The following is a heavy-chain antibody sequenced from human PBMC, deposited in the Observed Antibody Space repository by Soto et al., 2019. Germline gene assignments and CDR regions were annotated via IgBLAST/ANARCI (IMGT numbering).Heavy chain of an antibody. Sequence: SETLSLTCTVSGGSISSSSYYWGWIRQPPGKGLEWIGSIYYSGNTYYNPSLKSRVTISVDTAKNQFSLKLSSVTAADTAVYYCARLSSGYYYGFDYWGQGTLVTVSS. J-gene: IGHJ4*02. CDR1: GGSISSSSYY. D-gene: IGHD3-22*01. CDR3: ARLSSGYYYGFDY. CDR2: IYYSGNT. V-gene: IGHV4-39*01.